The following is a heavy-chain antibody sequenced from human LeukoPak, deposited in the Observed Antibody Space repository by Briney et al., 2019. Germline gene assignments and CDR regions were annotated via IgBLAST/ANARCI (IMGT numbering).Heavy chain of an antibody. CDR3: AKFTESGNYYSSEYFQQ. CDR1: GFTFSSYA. D-gene: IGHD1-26*01. J-gene: IGHJ1*01. CDR2: ISGSGEST. V-gene: IGHV3-23*01. Sequence: LSGGSLRLSCAASGFTFSSYAMSWVRQAPGKGLEWVSAISGSGESTYYADSVKGRFTISRDNSKNTLYLQMSSLRAEDTAVYYCAKFTESGNYYSSEYFQQWGQGTLVTVSS.